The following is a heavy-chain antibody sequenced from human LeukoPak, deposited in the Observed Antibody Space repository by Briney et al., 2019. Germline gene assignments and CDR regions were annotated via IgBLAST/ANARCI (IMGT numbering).Heavy chain of an antibody. J-gene: IGHJ4*02. Sequence: SETLSLXCTVSGGSISSYYWSWIRQPPGKGLDWIGYIYYSGSTNYNPSLKSRVTISVDTSKNQFSLKLSSVTAADTAVYYCARDRGYGDYGTFDYWGQGTLVTVSS. CDR3: ARDRGYGDYGTFDY. V-gene: IGHV4-59*01. CDR2: IYYSGST. D-gene: IGHD4-17*01. CDR1: GGSISSYY.